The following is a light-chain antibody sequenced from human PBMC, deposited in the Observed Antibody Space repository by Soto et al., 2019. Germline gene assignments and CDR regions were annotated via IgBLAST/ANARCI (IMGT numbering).Light chain of an antibody. CDR2: GAS. CDR1: QSVSSN. Sequence: EIVMTQSPATLSVSPGERATLSCRASQSVSSNLAWYQQKPGQAPSLLIYGASTRATGIPARFSGSGSGTEFTLTISSLQSEDFAVYYCQHLGTFGQGTKVEIK. CDR3: QHLGT. V-gene: IGKV3-15*01. J-gene: IGKJ1*01.